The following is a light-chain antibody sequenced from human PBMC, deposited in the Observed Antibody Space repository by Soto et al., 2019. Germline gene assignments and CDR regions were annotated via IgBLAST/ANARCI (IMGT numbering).Light chain of an antibody. V-gene: IGKV1-9*01. CDR2: AAS. J-gene: IGKJ1*01. CDR1: QSISYY. Sequence: SPAALSSTEGERDTITCRASQSISYYLAWYQQKSGKAPKLLIYAASTLQTGFPSRFSGSRSGTEFNLTISSLQLEDIATYYCQRYDYLFHTKTFCQGT. CDR3: QRYDYLFHTKT.